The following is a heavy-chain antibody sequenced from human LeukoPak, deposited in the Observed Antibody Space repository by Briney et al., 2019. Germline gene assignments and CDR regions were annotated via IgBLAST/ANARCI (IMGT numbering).Heavy chain of an antibody. D-gene: IGHD3-9*01. CDR1: GYTFASNS. CDR2: INGGNGNT. J-gene: IGHJ4*02. CDR3: ARDGIDILTGPLNS. Sequence: ASEKVSCKASGYTFASNSMHWVRQAPGQRLEWMGWINGGNGNTKYSQNFQGRVTITRDTSASTAYMELSSLRSEDTAVYYCARDGIDILTGPLNSWGQGTLVTVSS. V-gene: IGHV1-3*01.